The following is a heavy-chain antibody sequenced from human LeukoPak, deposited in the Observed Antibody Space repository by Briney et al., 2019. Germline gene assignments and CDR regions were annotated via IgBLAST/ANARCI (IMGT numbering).Heavy chain of an antibody. D-gene: IGHD5-12*01. V-gene: IGHV1-2*02. Sequence: GASVKVSCKASGYIFTGYYMHWVRQAPGQGLEWMGWINPNSGDTNYAQKFQGRVTMTRDTSISTAYMELRSLRSDDTAVYYCARVLSGLTIDYWGQGTLVTVSS. J-gene: IGHJ4*02. CDR2: INPNSGDT. CDR3: ARVLSGLTIDY. CDR1: GYIFTGYY.